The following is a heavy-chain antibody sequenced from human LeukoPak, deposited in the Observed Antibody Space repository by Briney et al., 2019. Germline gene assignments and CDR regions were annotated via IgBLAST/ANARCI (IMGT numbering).Heavy chain of an antibody. CDR2: INHSGST. CDR1: GGSFSGYY. J-gene: IGHJ4*02. D-gene: IGHD1-26*01. V-gene: IGHV4-34*01. CDR3: ARGEGSGSFYPYFDY. Sequence: SETLSLTCAVYGGSFSGYYWSWIRQPPGKGLEWIGEINHSGSTNYNPSLKSRVTISVDTSKNQFSLKLSSVTAADTAVYYCARGEGSGSFYPYFDYWGQGTLVTVSS.